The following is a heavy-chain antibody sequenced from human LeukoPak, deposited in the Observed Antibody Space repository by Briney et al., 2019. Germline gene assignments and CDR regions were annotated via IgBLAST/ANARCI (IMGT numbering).Heavy chain of an antibody. V-gene: IGHV1-18*01. Sequence: ASVKVSCKASGYTFTSYGISWVRQAPGQGLEWMRWISAYNGNTNYAQKLQGRVTMTTDTSTSTAYMELRSLRSDDTAVYYCARANPRYYDFWSGYQNYFDYWGQGTLVTVSS. CDR3: ARANPRYYDFWSGYQNYFDY. D-gene: IGHD3-3*01. J-gene: IGHJ4*02. CDR2: ISAYNGNT. CDR1: GYTFTSYG.